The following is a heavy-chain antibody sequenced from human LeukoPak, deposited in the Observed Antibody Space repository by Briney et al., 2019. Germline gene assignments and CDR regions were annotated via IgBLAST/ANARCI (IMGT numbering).Heavy chain of an antibody. J-gene: IGHJ4*02. D-gene: IGHD6-13*01. Sequence: PSETLSLTCTVSGGSISSSSYYWGWIRQPPGKGLEWIGYIYYSGSTYYNPSLKSRVTISVDTSKNQFSLKLTSVTAADTAVYYCARLVGSSWYHKVLRGRDYWGQGTLVTVSS. CDR2: IYYSGST. CDR1: GGSISSSSYY. CDR3: ARLVGSSWYHKVLRGRDY. V-gene: IGHV4-39*01.